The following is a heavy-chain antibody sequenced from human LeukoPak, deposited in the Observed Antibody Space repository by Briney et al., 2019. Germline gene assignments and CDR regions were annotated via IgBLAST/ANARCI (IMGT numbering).Heavy chain of an antibody. Sequence: PGGSLRLSCAASGFTFSSYAMSWVRQAPGKGLEWVSAISGSGGSTYYADSVKGRFTISRDNAKNTVYLQMNSLGADDTAVYYCAKDPYRVVFATGNYLDPWGQGTLVTVSS. CDR2: ISGSGGST. CDR3: AKDPYRVVFATGNYLDP. J-gene: IGHJ5*02. V-gene: IGHV3-23*01. D-gene: IGHD2-15*01. CDR1: GFTFSSYA.